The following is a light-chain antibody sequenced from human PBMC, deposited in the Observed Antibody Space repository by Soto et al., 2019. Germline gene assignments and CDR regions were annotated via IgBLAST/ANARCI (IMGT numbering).Light chain of an antibody. J-gene: IGKJ1*01. V-gene: IGKV3-20*01. CDR3: HQYGSSQT. Sequence: EIVLTQSPGTLSLSPGERVTLSCRASQSVSSSYLAWYQQKPGQAPMLLIYGASSRATGIPDRFSGSGSGKDFTLTISRLEPEDFAVYYCHQYGSSQTFGHGTKVDIK. CDR2: GAS. CDR1: QSVSSSY.